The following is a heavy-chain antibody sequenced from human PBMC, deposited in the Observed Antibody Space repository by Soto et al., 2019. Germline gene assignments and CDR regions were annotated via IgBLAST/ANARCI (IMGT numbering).Heavy chain of an antibody. D-gene: IGHD3-10*01. Sequence: GGSLRLSCAGSGFTFRWFGMNWVRQAPGKGLEWVARISNDGSNEYYVDSVKGRFTISRDNSKNTRYLQMDSLRAEDPAVYYCAKGEVRGIIPSYFDYWGLGTLVTVSS. J-gene: IGHJ4*02. CDR2: ISNDGSNE. CDR1: GFTFRWFG. V-gene: IGHV3-30*18. CDR3: AKGEVRGIIPSYFDY.